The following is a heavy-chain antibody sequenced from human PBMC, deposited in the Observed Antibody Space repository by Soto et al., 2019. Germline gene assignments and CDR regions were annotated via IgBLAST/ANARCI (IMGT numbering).Heavy chain of an antibody. CDR3: AKMLKEVAWAAATHFDY. V-gene: IGHV3-23*01. CDR1: GFTFSSYA. Sequence: GGSLRLSCAASGFTFSSYAMSWVRQAPGKGLEWVSAISGSGGSTYYADSVKGRFTISRDNSKNTLYLQMNSLRAEDTAVYYCAKMLKEVAWAAATHFDYWGQGTLVTVSS. CDR2: ISGSGGST. J-gene: IGHJ4*02. D-gene: IGHD6-13*01.